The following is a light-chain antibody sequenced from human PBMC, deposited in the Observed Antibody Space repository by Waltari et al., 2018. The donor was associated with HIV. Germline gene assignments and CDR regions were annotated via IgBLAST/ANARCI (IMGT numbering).Light chain of an antibody. V-gene: IGLV2-23*02. J-gene: IGLJ2*01. CDR3: CSYAGKSNTFLI. CDR2: EVS. Sequence: QSALTQPASVSGSPGQSITISCTGTSNDVGRYNFVSWYQHHPGKAPRLIIYEVSKRPSGVSNRFSGSKSGNTASLTISGLQAEDEADYSCCSYAGKSNTFLIFGGGTKLTVL. CDR1: SNDVGRYNF.